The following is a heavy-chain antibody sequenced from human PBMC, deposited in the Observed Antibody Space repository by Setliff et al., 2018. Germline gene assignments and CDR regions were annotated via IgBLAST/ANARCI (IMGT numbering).Heavy chain of an antibody. D-gene: IGHD6-19*01. CDR2: IYYSGTT. CDR3: ARDPPRGDGCNFDL. CDR1: GGSVSSSSYY. V-gene: IGHV4-39*02. J-gene: IGHJ2*01. Sequence: PSETLSLTCTVSGGSVSSSSYYWGWIRQPPGKGLEWIGTIYYSGTTYYSPSLKSRVTISVDTSKNQFSLNLNSVTAADTAVYYCARDPPRGDGCNFDLWGRGTLVTVSS.